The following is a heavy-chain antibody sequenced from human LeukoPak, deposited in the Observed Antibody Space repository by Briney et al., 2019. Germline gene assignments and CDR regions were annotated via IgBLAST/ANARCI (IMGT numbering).Heavy chain of an antibody. V-gene: IGHV3-21*06. CDR2: ITSTSGDM. CDR3: ARAAGHYFDY. J-gene: IGHJ4*02. Sequence: GGSLRLSCAASGFTLRSYSMNWVRQAPGKGLEWVSFITSTSGDMLYGDSVKGRFTISRDNAKNTLYLQMNSLRAEDTAVYFCARAAGHYFDYWGQGSLLTVSS. D-gene: IGHD3-10*01. CDR1: GFTLRSYS.